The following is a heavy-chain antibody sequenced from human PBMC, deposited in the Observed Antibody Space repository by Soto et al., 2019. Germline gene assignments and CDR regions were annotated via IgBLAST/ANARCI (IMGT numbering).Heavy chain of an antibody. J-gene: IGHJ6*03. CDR3: AKDPGSGWSIYYYYYYMDV. CDR1: GFTFSSYG. Sequence: GGSLRLSCAASGFTFSSYGMHWVCQAPGKGLEWVAVISYDGSNKYYADSVKGRFTISRDNSKNTLYLQMNSLRAEDTAVYYCAKDPGSGWSIYYYYYYMDVWGKGTTVTVSS. D-gene: IGHD6-19*01. V-gene: IGHV3-30*18. CDR2: ISYDGSNK.